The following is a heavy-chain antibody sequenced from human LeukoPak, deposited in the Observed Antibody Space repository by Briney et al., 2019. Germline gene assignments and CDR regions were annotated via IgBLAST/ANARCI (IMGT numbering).Heavy chain of an antibody. Sequence: GGSLRLSCAASGFTFSSYWMTWVRQAPGKGLEWVANIKEDGGVKYYVDSVKGRFTISRDNAKNSLYLQMNSLRAEDTAVYYCARDSGWFRFDYWGQGTLATVSS. CDR3: ARDSGWFRFDY. D-gene: IGHD6-13*01. J-gene: IGHJ4*02. V-gene: IGHV3-7*03. CDR2: IKEDGGVK. CDR1: GFTFSSYW.